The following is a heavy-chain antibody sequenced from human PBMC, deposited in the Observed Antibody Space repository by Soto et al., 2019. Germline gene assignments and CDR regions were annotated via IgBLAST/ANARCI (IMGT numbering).Heavy chain of an antibody. J-gene: IGHJ6*02. Sequence: PGGSLRLSCAASGFTFSSYAMSWVRQAPGKGLEWVSGISGGGGSAYYADSVKGRFTISRDNSKNTLYLQMNSLRAEDTAVYYCWVVDTAMAAYYYYGMDVRGQGTTVTVSS. D-gene: IGHD5-18*01. CDR2: ISGGGGSA. V-gene: IGHV3-23*01. CDR1: GFTFSSYA. CDR3: WVVDTAMAAYYYYGMDV.